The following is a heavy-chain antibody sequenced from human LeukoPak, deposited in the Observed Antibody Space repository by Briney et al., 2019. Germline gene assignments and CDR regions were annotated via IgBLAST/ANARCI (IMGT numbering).Heavy chain of an antibody. CDR1: GGSISSYY. Sequence: SETLSLTCTVSGGSISSYYWSWIRQPAGKGLEWIGRIYTSGSTNYNPSLKSRVTMSVDTSKNQFSLKLSSVTAADTAVYYCARVLTGESGYYYYFDYWGQGTLVTVSS. CDR3: ARVLTGESGYYYYFDY. J-gene: IGHJ4*02. CDR2: IYTSGST. V-gene: IGHV4-4*07. D-gene: IGHD3-22*01.